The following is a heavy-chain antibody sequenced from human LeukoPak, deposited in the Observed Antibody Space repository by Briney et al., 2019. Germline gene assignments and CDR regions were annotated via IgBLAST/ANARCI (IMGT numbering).Heavy chain of an antibody. D-gene: IGHD3-10*01. Sequence: GGSLRLSCAASGFTFSSYWMHWVRQAPGKGLVWVSRINTDGSSTTYADSVKGRFTISRDNSKNTLYLQMNSLRAEDTAVYYCAKDQMSYYGSGSYYNRNWFDPWGQGTLVTVSS. CDR3: AKDQMSYYGSGSYYNRNWFDP. V-gene: IGHV3-74*01. CDR2: INTDGSST. CDR1: GFTFSSYW. J-gene: IGHJ5*02.